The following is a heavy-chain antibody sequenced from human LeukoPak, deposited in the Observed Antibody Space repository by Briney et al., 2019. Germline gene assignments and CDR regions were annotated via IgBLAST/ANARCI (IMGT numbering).Heavy chain of an antibody. CDR2: ISGSGGST. V-gene: IGHV3-23*01. CDR1: GFTFSSYA. Sequence: PGGSLRLSCAASGFTFSSYAMSWVRQAPGKGLEWVSAISGSGGSTYYADSVKGRFTISRDNSKNTLYLQMSSLRAEDTAVYYCAKYGVAGLWSPLYIDYWGQGTLVTVSS. D-gene: IGHD6-19*01. J-gene: IGHJ4*02. CDR3: AKYGVAGLWSPLYIDY.